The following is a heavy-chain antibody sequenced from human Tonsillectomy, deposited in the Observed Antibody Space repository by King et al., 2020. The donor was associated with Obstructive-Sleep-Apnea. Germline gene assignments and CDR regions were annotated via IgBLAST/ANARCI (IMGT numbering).Heavy chain of an antibody. CDR2: IYPGDSDT. V-gene: IGHV5-51*01. J-gene: IGHJ4*02. CDR3: ARHHKQWLAGGDY. Sequence: VQLVESGAEVKKPGESLNISCKGSGYNFASHWIAWVRQMPGKDLEWMGIIYPGDSDTKYSPSFQGRVTISADKSISTAYLQWSSLKASDTAMYYCARHHKQWLAGGDYWGQGTLLTVSS. D-gene: IGHD6-19*01. CDR1: GYNFASHW.